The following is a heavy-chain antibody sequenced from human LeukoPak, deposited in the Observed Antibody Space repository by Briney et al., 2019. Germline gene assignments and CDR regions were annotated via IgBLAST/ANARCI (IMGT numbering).Heavy chain of an antibody. CDR1: GFTFSSYE. V-gene: IGHV3-48*03. J-gene: IGHJ4*02. CDR3: ARSSSVLWWYLDY. D-gene: IGHD2-21*01. CDR2: IRSSGSTI. Sequence: GGSLRLSCAASGFTFSSYEMNWVRHAPGKGLERVSYIRSSGSTIYYADSVKGRFTISRDNAKNSLYLQMNSLRAEDTAVYYCARSSSVLWWYLDYWGQGTLVTVSS.